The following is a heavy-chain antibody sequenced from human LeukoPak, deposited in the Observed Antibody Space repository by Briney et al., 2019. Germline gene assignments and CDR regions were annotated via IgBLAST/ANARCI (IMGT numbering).Heavy chain of an antibody. V-gene: IGHV3-23*01. J-gene: IGHJ4*02. CDR1: GFTFSSYA. CDR3: AKRDSGSHHVDY. Sequence: GGSLRLSCAASGFTFSSYAMTWVRQAPGKGLEWVSAISGSGTNTYSADSVKGRFTISRDNSKNTLYLQMNSLRAEDTAVYYCAKRDSGSHHVDYWGQGTLVTVSS. D-gene: IGHD1-26*01. CDR2: ISGSGTNT.